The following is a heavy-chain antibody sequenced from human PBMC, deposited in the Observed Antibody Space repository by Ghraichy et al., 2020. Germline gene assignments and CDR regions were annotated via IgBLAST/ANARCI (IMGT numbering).Heavy chain of an antibody. CDR2: IYYSGST. D-gene: IGHD3-16*01. Sequence: ETLSLTCTVSGGSISSYYWSWIRQPPGKGLEWIGYIYYSGSTNYNPSLKSRVTISVDTSKNQFSLKLSSVTAADTAVYYCARETLNYYYYYMDVWGKGTTVTVSS. CDR3: ARETLNYYYYYMDV. CDR1: GGSISSYY. V-gene: IGHV4-59*01. J-gene: IGHJ6*03.